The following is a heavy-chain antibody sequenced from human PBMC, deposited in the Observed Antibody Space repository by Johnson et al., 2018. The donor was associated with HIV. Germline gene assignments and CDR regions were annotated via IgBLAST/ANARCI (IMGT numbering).Heavy chain of an antibody. J-gene: IGHJ3*01. CDR2: IRFDGSNK. CDR1: GFTVSSNY. CDR3: VKHYAPMVPYDAFDL. V-gene: IGHV3-30*02. D-gene: IGHD3-10*01. Sequence: QMLLVESGGGLVQPGGSLRLSCAASGFTVSSNYMSWVRQAPGKGLEWVAFIRFDGSNKYYADSVKGRFTISRDNSKNTLYLQMNSLRAEDTAVYFCVKHYAPMVPYDAFDLWGQGTRVTVSS.